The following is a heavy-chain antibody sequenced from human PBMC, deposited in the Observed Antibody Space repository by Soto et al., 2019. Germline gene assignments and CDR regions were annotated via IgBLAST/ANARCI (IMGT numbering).Heavy chain of an antibody. CDR2: ISSSGSTI. J-gene: IGHJ6*02. Sequence: GGSLRLSCAASGFTFSSYEMNWVRQAPGKGLEWVSYISSSGSTIYYADSVKGRFTISRDNAKNSLYLQMNSLRAEDTAVYYCARATPNYDFWSGPGYYYYYGMDVWGQGTTVTVSS. V-gene: IGHV3-48*03. CDR1: GFTFSSYE. D-gene: IGHD3-3*01. CDR3: ARATPNYDFWSGPGYYYYYGMDV.